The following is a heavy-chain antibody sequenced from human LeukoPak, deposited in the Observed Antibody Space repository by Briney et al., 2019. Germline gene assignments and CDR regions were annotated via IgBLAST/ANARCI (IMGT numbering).Heavy chain of an antibody. V-gene: IGHV3-23*01. Sequence: GGSLRLSCAASGFTFSSSAMSWVRQVPGKGLEWVSGISASGGSTSYADSVRGRFTISRDNSKNTLYVQMNSLRDEDTAVYYCAKDYLPYYGSGSYYCDWGQGTLVTVSS. CDR3: AKDYLPYYGSGSYYCD. D-gene: IGHD3-10*01. J-gene: IGHJ4*02. CDR1: GFTFSSSA. CDR2: ISASGGST.